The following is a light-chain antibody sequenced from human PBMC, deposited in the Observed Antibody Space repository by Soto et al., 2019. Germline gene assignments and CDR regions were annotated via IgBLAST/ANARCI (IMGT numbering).Light chain of an antibody. CDR3: QQYGSSPT. Sequence: SLSPGERATLSCRASQIVSSYLAWYQQKPGQAPRRLIYGASSRATGIPDRFSGSGSGTDFTLTISRLEPGDFAVYYCQQYGSSPTFGEGTRLEIK. V-gene: IGKV3-20*01. J-gene: IGKJ5*01. CDR1: QIVSSY. CDR2: GAS.